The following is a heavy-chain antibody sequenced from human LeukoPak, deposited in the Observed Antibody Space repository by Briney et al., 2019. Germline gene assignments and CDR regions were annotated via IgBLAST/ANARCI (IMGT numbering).Heavy chain of an antibody. CDR2: IRYDGSNK. V-gene: IGHV3-30*02. Sequence: GGSLRLSCAASGFTFSSYGMHWVRQAPGKGLEWVAFIRYDGSNKYYADSVKGRFTISRDNAKNSLYLQMNSLRAEDTAVYYCAREASQYYGMDVWGQGTTVTVSS. J-gene: IGHJ6*02. CDR3: AREASQYYGMDV. CDR1: GFTFSSYG.